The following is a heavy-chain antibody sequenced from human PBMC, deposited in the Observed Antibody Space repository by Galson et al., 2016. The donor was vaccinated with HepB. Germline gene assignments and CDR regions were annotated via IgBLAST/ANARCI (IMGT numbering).Heavy chain of an antibody. V-gene: IGHV3-30*18. CDR3: AKDGRDAYNFNYYYYAMDV. CDR1: GCTFRSYG. D-gene: IGHD5-24*01. J-gene: IGHJ6*02. CDR2: ISYDGNNK. Sequence: SLRLSCAASGCTFRSYGMHWVRQAPGKGLEWVAVISYDGNNKYYADSVKGRFTISRDNSKNTLYLQMNSLRAEDTAVYYCAKDGRDAYNFNYYYYAMDVWGQGTTATVSS.